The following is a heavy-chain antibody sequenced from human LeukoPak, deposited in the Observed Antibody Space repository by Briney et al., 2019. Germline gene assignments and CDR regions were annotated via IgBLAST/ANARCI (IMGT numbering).Heavy chain of an antibody. CDR2: INHSGST. D-gene: IGHD4-17*01. V-gene: IGHV4-34*01. CDR1: GGSFRGSS. J-gene: IGHJ4*02. Sequence: SETLSLTCAVYGGSFRGSSWGWIRKPPGRGLEGIGEINHSGSTNYNPSLKSRVTISVDTSKNQFSLKLSSVTAADTAVYYCARQRNDYGDFYFDSWGQGTLVTVSS. CDR3: ARQRNDYGDFYFDS.